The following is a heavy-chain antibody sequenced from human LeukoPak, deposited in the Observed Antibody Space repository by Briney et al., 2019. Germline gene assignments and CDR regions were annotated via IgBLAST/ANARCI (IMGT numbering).Heavy chain of an antibody. D-gene: IGHD2-2*01. V-gene: IGHV3-30*03. J-gene: IGHJ4*02. CDR3: ARDRCSSTSCYVALYYFDY. CDR1: GFTFTTYG. Sequence: GGSLRLSCAVSGFTFTTYGMHWVRQAPGKGLEWVALISFDGSEKYYADSVKGRFTISRDNSKNTVYLQMNSLRAEDTAVYYCARDRCSSTSCYVALYYFDYWGQGTLVTVSS. CDR2: ISFDGSEK.